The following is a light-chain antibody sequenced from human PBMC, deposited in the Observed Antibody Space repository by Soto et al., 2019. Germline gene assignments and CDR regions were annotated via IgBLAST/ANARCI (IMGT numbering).Light chain of an antibody. CDR1: QSVSSSY. J-gene: IGKJ5*01. CDR3: QQYSSWPPIT. CDR2: GAS. Sequence: EIVLTQSPGTLSLSPGERATLSCRASQSVSSSYLAWYQQKPGQAPRFLIYGASTRATGVPARFSGSGSGTEFTLTISSLQSEDFAIYYCQQYSSWPPITFGQGTRLEIK. V-gene: IGKV3-15*01.